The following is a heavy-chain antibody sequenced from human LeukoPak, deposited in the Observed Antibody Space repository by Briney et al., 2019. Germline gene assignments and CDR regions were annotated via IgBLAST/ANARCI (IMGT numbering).Heavy chain of an antibody. V-gene: IGHV3-64*01. CDR1: GFTFSSYA. Sequence: GGSLRLSCAASGFTFSSYAMHWVRQAPGKGLEYVSAISSNGGTTYYANTVKGRFTVSRDNSKNTLYLQMGSLRGEDMAVYYCARKGYSYGYSDYWGQGTLVTVSS. D-gene: IGHD5-18*01. CDR2: ISSNGGTT. CDR3: ARKGYSYGYSDY. J-gene: IGHJ4*02.